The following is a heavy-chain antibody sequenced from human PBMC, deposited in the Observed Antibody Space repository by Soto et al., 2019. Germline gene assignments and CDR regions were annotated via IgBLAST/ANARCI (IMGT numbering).Heavy chain of an antibody. V-gene: IGHV3-30*04. CDR2: ISRDGSHK. CDR3: ARSRNSAVADSFDF. D-gene: IGHD1-26*01. CDR1: GFIFRNYA. Sequence: GGSLRLSCAASGFIFRNYAIHWVRQAPGKGLEWVAVISRDGSHKYYLDSVKGRFTISRDNSKDTVNLLMNSLRDDDSAMYYCARSRNSAVADSFDFWGQGTLVTV. J-gene: IGHJ4*02.